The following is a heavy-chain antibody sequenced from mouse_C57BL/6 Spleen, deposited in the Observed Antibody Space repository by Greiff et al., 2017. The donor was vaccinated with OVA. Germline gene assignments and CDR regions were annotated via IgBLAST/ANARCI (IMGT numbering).Heavy chain of an antibody. CDR3: ARGDYDYAMYD. J-gene: IGHJ4*01. V-gene: IGHV5-17*01. Sequence: EVKLVESGGGLVKPGGSLKLSCAASGFTFSDYGMPWVRQAPEKGLEWVAYISSGSSTIYYADTVKGRFTISRDNAKNTLFLQMTSLRSEDTAMYYCARGDYDYAMYDWGQGTSVTVSS. CDR1: GFTFSDYG. D-gene: IGHD2-4*01. CDR2: ISSGSSTI.